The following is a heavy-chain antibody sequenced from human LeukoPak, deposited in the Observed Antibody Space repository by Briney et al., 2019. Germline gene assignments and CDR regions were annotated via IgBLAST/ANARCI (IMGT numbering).Heavy chain of an antibody. D-gene: IGHD5-12*01. Sequence: GGSLRLSCAASGFTVSSNYMSWVRQAPGKGLEWVSYISSSSSTIYYADSVKGRFTISRDNAKNSLYLQMNSPRAEDTAVYYCMPGSGFWGQGTLVTVSS. CDR1: GFTVSSNY. CDR3: MPGSGF. V-gene: IGHV3-48*04. J-gene: IGHJ4*02. CDR2: ISSSSSTI.